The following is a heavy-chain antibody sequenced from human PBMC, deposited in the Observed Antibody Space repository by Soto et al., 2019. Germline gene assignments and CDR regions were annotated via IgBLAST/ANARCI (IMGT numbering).Heavy chain of an antibody. Sequence: ASVKVSCKASGYTFGNNDISWVRQATGQGLEWMGWMNPNSGNTGYAQTFQGRVSMTRNTSITTAYLELSSLRSDDTAIYYCARMATSGTLNWFDPWGQGTLVTVSS. J-gene: IGHJ5*02. CDR2: MNPNSGNT. V-gene: IGHV1-8*01. CDR1: GYTFGNND. CDR3: ARMATSGTLNWFDP.